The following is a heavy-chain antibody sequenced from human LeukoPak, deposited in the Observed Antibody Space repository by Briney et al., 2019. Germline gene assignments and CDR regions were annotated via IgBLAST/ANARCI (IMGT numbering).Heavy chain of an antibody. CDR1: GYTFTGYY. J-gene: IGHJ3*02. CDR2: INPNSGGT. D-gene: IGHD2-15*01. Sequence: ASVKVSCKASGYTFTGYYMHWVRQAPGQGLEWMGWINPNSGGTNYAQKFQGRVTMTRDTSISTAYMELSRLRSDDTAVYYCARAKGQYRYSDAFDILGQGTMVTVSS. V-gene: IGHV1-2*02. CDR3: ARAKGQYRYSDAFDI.